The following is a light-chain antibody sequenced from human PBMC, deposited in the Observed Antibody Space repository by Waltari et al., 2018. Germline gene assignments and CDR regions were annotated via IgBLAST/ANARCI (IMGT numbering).Light chain of an antibody. CDR1: SSNIGAGYD. J-gene: IGLJ1*01. CDR2: GNS. V-gene: IGLV1-40*01. CDR3: QSYDSSLSGLYV. Sequence: QSVLTQPPSVSGAPGQRVTIPCTGSSSNIGAGYDVHWYPHLPGTAPKLLIYGNSNRPSGIPDRFSGSKSGTSASLAITGLQAEDEADYYCQSYDSSLSGLYVFGTGTKVTVL.